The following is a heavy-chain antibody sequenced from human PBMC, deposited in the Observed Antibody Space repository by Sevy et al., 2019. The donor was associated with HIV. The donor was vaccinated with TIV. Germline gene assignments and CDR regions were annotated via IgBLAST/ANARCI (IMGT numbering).Heavy chain of an antibody. CDR1: GGSISLYY. J-gene: IGHJ4*02. CDR3: AREAKLGAPLGY. CDR2: IHGSGST. Sequence: SETLSLTCTVSGGSISLYYWSWIRQPAGKGLEWIGHIHGSGSTSYNPSLKSRVTMSVDTSQNQISLKLTSVTAADTAVYYGAREAKLGAPLGYWGQGTLVTVSS. D-gene: IGHD3-16*01. V-gene: IGHV4-4*07.